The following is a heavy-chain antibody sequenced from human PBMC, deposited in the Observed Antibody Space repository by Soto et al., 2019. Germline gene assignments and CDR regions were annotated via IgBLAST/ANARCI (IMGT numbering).Heavy chain of an antibody. CDR3: ARGVRITIFGVVIIDPNWFDP. CDR1: GGTFSSYA. V-gene: IGHV1-69*13. D-gene: IGHD3-3*01. CDR2: IIPIFGTA. J-gene: IGHJ5*02. Sequence: SVKVSCKASGGTFSSYAISWVRQAPGQGLEWMGGIIPIFGTANYAQKFQGRVTITADESTSTAYMELSSLRSEDTAVYYCARGVRITIFGVVIIDPNWFDPWGQGTLVTVSS.